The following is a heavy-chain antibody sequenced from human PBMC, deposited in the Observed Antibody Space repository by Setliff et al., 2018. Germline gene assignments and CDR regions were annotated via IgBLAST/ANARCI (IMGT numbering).Heavy chain of an antibody. CDR3: AKDWGAVAAMGSYYFDS. J-gene: IGHJ4*02. CDR1: GFTFSTYS. V-gene: IGHV3-21*01. Sequence: PGGSLRLSCAASGFTFSTYSMNWVRQSPGKGLEWVSSISRSSSHIYYVDSVKGRFTISRDNSKNTLYLQMNSLRVEDTAVYFCAKDWGAVAAMGSYYFDSWGQGTLVTVSS. CDR2: ISRSSSHI. D-gene: IGHD6-19*01.